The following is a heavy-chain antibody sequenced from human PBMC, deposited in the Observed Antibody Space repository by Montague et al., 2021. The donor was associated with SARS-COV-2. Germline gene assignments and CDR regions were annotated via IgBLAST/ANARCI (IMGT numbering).Heavy chain of an antibody. J-gene: IGHJ4*02. V-gene: IGHV4-34*01. CDR1: GGSFSGYY. CDR2: INHSGST. CDR3: AGGARQGYGFRLGSFDS. D-gene: IGHD3-10*01. Sequence: SETLSITCAVYGGSFSGYYWNWIRQPPGKGLEWTGEINHSGSTNYNPSLKSRFTMSVDTSKNQFSLKLSSVTAADTAVYYCAGGARQGYGFRLGSFDSWGQGTLVTVSS.